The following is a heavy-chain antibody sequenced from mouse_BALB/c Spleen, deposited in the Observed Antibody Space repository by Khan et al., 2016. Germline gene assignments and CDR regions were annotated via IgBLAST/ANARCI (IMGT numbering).Heavy chain of an antibody. J-gene: IGHJ4*01. Sequence: VQLQQPGPELMKPGASVKISCKASGYSFTSYYMHWVKQSHGKSLEWIGYIDPFNGGTSYNQKFQGKATLTVDKSSSTAYMHLSSLTSEDSAVYYCASSTQSFYAMDYWGQGTSVTVSS. V-gene: IGHV1S135*01. CDR2: IDPFNGGT. CDR3: ASSTQSFYAMDY. D-gene: IGHD1-1*01. CDR1: GYSFTSYY.